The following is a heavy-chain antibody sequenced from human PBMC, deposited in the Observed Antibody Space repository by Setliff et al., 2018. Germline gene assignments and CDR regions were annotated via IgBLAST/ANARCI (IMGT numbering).Heavy chain of an antibody. Sequence: GGSLRLSCAASGFTFSSYWMSWVRQAPGKGLEWVANIKQDGSEKYYVDSVKGRFTISRDNAKNSLYLQMNSLRAEDTAVYYCAREGDVGYSYGFGYFDYWGQGTLVTVSS. CDR3: AREGDVGYSYGFGYFDY. V-gene: IGHV3-7*01. CDR2: IKQDGSEK. CDR1: GFTFSSYW. D-gene: IGHD5-18*01. J-gene: IGHJ4*02.